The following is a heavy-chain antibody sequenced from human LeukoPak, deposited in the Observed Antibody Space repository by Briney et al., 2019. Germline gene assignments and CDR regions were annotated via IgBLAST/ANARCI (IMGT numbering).Heavy chain of an antibody. Sequence: ASVKVSCKASGFTFTSSAMQWVRQARGQRLEWIGWIVVGSGNTNYAQKFQGRVTITADKSTSTAYMELSSLRSEDTAVYYCARVDSSGWYSNYYYYYYMDVWGKGTTVTISS. CDR2: IVVGSGNT. V-gene: IGHV1-58*02. J-gene: IGHJ6*03. CDR3: ARVDSSGWYSNYYYYYYMDV. CDR1: GFTFTSSA. D-gene: IGHD6-19*01.